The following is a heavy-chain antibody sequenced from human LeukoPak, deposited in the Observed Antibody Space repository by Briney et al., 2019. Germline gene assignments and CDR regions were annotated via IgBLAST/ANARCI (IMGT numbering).Heavy chain of an antibody. Sequence: PGRSLRLSCAASGFTFSSYGMHWVRQAPGKGLEWVAVISYDGSNKYYADSVKGRFTISRDNSKNTLYLQMNSLRAEDTAVYYCAATEEWELHWGQGTLVTVSS. J-gene: IGHJ4*02. CDR1: GFTFSSYG. CDR2: ISYDGSNK. V-gene: IGHV3-30*03. D-gene: IGHD1-26*01. CDR3: AATEEWELH.